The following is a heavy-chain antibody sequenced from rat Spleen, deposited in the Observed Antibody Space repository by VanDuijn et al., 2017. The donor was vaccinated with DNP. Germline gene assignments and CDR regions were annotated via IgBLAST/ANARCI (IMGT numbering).Heavy chain of an antibody. Sequence: EVQLQESGPGHVKSSQSLSLTCSVTGYSIISNYWGWIRQFPGNKMEWIGHMRYSGGTSYNPALKSRISITRDTSKNQFFLQLNSVTTEDTATYYCARWNNYFDYWGQGVMVTVSS. V-gene: IGHV3-1*01. CDR2: MRYSGGT. CDR1: GYSIISNY. J-gene: IGHJ2*01. CDR3: ARWNNYFDY.